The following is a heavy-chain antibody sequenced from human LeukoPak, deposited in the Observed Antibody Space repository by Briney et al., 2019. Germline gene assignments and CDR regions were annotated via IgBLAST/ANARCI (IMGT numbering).Heavy chain of an antibody. D-gene: IGHD1-26*01. Sequence: GESLKISCKGSGYSFTSYWIGWVRQMLGKGLEWMGIIYPGGSDKRYSPAFQGQVTISADKSVTTAYLQWSSLKASDTAMYYCARHQIVGDSISAFDIWGQGTMVTVS. J-gene: IGHJ3*02. V-gene: IGHV5-51*01. CDR3: ARHQIVGDSISAFDI. CDR1: GYSFTSYW. CDR2: IYPGGSDK.